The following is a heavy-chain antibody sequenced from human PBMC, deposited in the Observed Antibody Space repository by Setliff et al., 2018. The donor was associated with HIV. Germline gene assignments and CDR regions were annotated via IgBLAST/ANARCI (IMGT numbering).Heavy chain of an antibody. D-gene: IGHD6-13*01. V-gene: IGHV4-59*08. CDR1: GGSINNYC. Sequence: PSETLSLTCTVSGGSINNYCCSWIRQPPGKGLEWIGYFCYTGSSNYNRALKSRVTISVDTSKNQFSLKLSSVTAADTAVYYCARGTDSSSWYYFDYWGQGTLVTVSS. J-gene: IGHJ4*02. CDR2: FCYTGSS. CDR3: ARGTDSSSWYYFDY.